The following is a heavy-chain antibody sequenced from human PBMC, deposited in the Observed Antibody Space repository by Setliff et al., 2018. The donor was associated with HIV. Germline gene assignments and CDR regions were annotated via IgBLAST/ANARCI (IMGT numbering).Heavy chain of an antibody. CDR2: IYYIGNT. D-gene: IGHD1-26*01. CDR3: ARVRGSSYFGTFDY. Sequence: SETLSLTCAVSGGSINSYYWSWIRQPPGKGLEWIGYIYYIGNTNYNPSLKSRVTISVDTSKNRFSLKLSSVTAADTAVYYCARVRGSSYFGTFDYWGQGALVTVSS. V-gene: IGHV4-59*01. J-gene: IGHJ4*02. CDR1: GGSINSYY.